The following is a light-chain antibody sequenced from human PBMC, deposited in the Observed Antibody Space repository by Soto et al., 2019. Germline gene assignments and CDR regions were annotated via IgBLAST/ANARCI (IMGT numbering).Light chain of an antibody. CDR1: QSISSW. V-gene: IGKV1-5*01. CDR3: QHLET. J-gene: IGKJ1*01. CDR2: DAS. Sequence: DIQMTQSPSTLSASVGDRVTITCRASQSISSWLAWYQQKPGKAPKLLIYDASSLESGVPSRFSGSGSGTEFTLTISSLQPDDFVTYYCQHLETFVHGTKV.